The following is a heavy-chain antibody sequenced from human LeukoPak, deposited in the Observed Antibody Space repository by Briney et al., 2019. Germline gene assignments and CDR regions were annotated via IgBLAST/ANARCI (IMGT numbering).Heavy chain of an antibody. D-gene: IGHD5-24*01. CDR3: ARHGGTRITLIEVYYFDY. CDR1: GGSISSSSYY. J-gene: IGHJ4*02. V-gene: IGHV4-39*01. CDR2: VYYTGGT. Sequence: SETLSLTCTVSGGSISSSSYYWGWIRQPPGKGLEWIGSVYYTGGTYYSPSFKSRVTISVDTSKNQFSLRLSSVTAADTAVYYCARHGGTRITLIEVYYFDYWGQGALVTVSS.